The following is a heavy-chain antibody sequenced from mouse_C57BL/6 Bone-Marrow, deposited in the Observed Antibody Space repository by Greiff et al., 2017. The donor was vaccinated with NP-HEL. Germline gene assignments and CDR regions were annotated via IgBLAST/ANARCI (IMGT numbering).Heavy chain of an antibody. CDR3: VRHGEPYYAMDY. Sequence: EVQLQESGGGLVQPKGSLKLSCAASGFSFNTYAMNWVRQAPGKGLEWVARIRSKSNNYATYYADSVKDRFTISRDDSESMLYLQMNNLKTEDTAMYYCVRHGEPYYAMDYWGQGTSVTVSS. CDR2: IRSKSNNYAT. CDR1: GFSFNTYA. V-gene: IGHV10-1*01. J-gene: IGHJ4*01.